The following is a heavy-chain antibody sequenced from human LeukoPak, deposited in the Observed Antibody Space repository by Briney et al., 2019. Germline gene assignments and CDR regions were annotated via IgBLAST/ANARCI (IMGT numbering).Heavy chain of an antibody. CDR1: GFTFSSYG. J-gene: IGHJ4*02. CDR2: IWYDGSNK. CDR3: IAAAGTGQNFDY. Sequence: GGSLRLSCAASGFTFSSYGMHWVRQAPGKGLEWVAVIWYDGSNKYYADSVKGRFTISRDNSKKTLYLQMNSLRAEDTAVYYCIAAAGTGQNFDYWGQGTLVTVSS. D-gene: IGHD6-13*01. V-gene: IGHV3-33*01.